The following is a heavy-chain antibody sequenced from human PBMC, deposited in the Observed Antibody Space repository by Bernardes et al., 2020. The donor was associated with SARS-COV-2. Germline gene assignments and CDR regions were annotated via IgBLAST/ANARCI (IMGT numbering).Heavy chain of an antibody. CDR3: ARHRAEIVVVVAANGFDY. D-gene: IGHD2-15*01. CDR2: IHYSGST. V-gene: IGHV4-39*01. J-gene: IGHJ4*02. CDR1: GGSISSSSYY. Sequence: SETLSLTCTVSGGSISSSSYYWGWLRQPPGKGLEWIGSIHYSGSTYYNPSLKSRVTITVDTSKNQFSLKLSSVTAADTAVYYCARHRAEIVVVVAANGFDYWGQGTLVTVTS.